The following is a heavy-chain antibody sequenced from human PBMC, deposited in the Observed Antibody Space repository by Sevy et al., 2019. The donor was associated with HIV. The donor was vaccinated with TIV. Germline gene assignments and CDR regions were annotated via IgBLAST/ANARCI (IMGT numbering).Heavy chain of an antibody. CDR3: ARVPVGYCSSTSCRAALYYYYYMDV. Sequence: GGSLRLSCAASGFTFSSYSMNWVRQAPGKGLEWVSSISSSSSYIYYADSVKGRFTISRDNAKNSLYLQMNSLRAEDTAVYYCARVPVGYCSSTSCRAALYYYYYMDVWGKGTTVTVSS. CDR1: GFTFSSYS. J-gene: IGHJ6*03. D-gene: IGHD2-2*01. V-gene: IGHV3-21*01. CDR2: ISSSSSYI.